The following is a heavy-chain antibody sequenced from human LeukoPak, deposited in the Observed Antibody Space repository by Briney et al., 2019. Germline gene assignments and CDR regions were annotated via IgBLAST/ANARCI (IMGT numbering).Heavy chain of an antibody. V-gene: IGHV4-59*01. J-gene: IGHJ5*02. D-gene: IGHD6-19*01. CDR2: IYYSGST. Sequence: SETLSLTCTVSGGSISSYYWNWIRQPPGKGLEWIGYIYYSGSTNYNPSLKSRVTISVDTSKNQFSLRLSSVTAADTAVYYCARSGGWQYNWFDPWGQGTLVTVSS. CDR3: ARSGGWQYNWFDP. CDR1: GGSISSYY.